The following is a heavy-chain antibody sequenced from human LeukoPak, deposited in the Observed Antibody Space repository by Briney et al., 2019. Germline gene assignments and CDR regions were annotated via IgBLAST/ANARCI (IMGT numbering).Heavy chain of an antibody. CDR2: ISYDGSNK. J-gene: IGHJ4*02. Sequence: PGGSLRLSCAAPGFTFSSYAMHWVRQAPGKGLEWVAVISYDGSNKYYADSVKGRFTISRDNSKNTLYLQMNSLRAEDTAVYYCARDSAIAAAGGYFDYWGQGTLVTVSS. CDR1: GFTFSSYA. CDR3: ARDSAIAAAGGYFDY. D-gene: IGHD6-13*01. V-gene: IGHV3-30-3*01.